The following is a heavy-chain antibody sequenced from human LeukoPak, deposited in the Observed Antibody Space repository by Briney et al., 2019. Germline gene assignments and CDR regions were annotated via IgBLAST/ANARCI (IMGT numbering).Heavy chain of an antibody. CDR1: GGSFSGYY. J-gene: IGHJ4*02. CDR2: INHSGST. D-gene: IGHD3-22*01. V-gene: IGHV4-34*01. Sequence: KPSETLSLTCAVYGGSFSGYYWSWIRQPPGKGLEWIGEINHSGSTNYNPPLKSRVTISVDTSKNQFSLKLSSVTAADTAVYYCASYDSSGYPPRYWGQGTLVTVSS. CDR3: ASYDSSGYPPRY.